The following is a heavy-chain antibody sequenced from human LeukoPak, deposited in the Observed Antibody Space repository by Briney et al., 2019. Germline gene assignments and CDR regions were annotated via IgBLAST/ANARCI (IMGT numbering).Heavy chain of an antibody. CDR3: ARVAWGDYYDSSGYAQTLYYFDY. V-gene: IGHV4-34*01. Sequence: SETLSLTCAVYGGSFSGYYWSWIRQPPGKGLEWIGEINHSGSTNYNPSLKSRVTISVDTSKNQFSLKLSSVTAADTAVYYCARVAWGDYYDSSGYAQTLYYFDYWGQGTLVTVSS. D-gene: IGHD3-22*01. J-gene: IGHJ4*02. CDR2: INHSGST. CDR1: GGSFSGYY.